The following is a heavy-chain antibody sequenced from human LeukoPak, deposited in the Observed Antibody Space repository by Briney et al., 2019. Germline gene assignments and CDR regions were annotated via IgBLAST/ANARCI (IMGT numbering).Heavy chain of an antibody. Sequence: GALRLSCAASGFTFSSYWMSWVRQAPGEGLEWVANIKQDGSEKYYVDSVKGRFTISRDNAKNSLYLQMNSLRAEDTAVYYCARDYYGSGSYYPYWGQGTLVTVSS. D-gene: IGHD3-10*01. CDR1: GFTFSSYW. CDR2: IKQDGSEK. V-gene: IGHV3-7*03. CDR3: ARDYYGSGSYYPY. J-gene: IGHJ4*02.